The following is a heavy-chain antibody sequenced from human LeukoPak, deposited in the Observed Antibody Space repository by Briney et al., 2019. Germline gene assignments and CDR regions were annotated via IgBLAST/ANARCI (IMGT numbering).Heavy chain of an antibody. Sequence: DPSETLSLTCTVSSGSISSYYWSWIRQPAGKGLEWIGRIYSSGSTNYNPSLKSRVTMSADTSKKQFSLKLSSVAAADTAVYYCAREGGPYRPLDYSGQGTLVTVSS. J-gene: IGHJ4*02. CDR3: AREGGPYRPLDY. CDR1: SGSISSYY. V-gene: IGHV4-4*07. CDR2: IYSSGST.